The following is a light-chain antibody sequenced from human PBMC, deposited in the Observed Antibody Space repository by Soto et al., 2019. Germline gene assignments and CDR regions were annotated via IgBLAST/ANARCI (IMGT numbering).Light chain of an antibody. V-gene: IGKV3-20*01. J-gene: IGKJ1*01. CDR1: QSVSSSY. CDR3: QQYETSPWT. CDR2: GAS. Sequence: EIVLTQSPGTLSLSPGERATLSCRASQSVSSSYLAWYQQKPGQAPRLLIYGASSRATGITDRFTGSGSGADFTLTISRLEPEDFAVFYCQQYETSPWTFGQGTKVEIK.